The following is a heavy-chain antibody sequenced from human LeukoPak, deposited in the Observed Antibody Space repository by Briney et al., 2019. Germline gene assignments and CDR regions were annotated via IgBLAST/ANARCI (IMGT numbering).Heavy chain of an antibody. D-gene: IGHD3-10*01. V-gene: IGHV3-21*01. CDR1: GFTFSSYS. Sequence: PGGSLRLSCAASGFTFSSYSMNWVRQAPGKGLEWVSSISSSSSYIYYADSVKGRATISRDNAKNSLYLQTNSLRAEDTAVYYCARESGVSFDYWGQGTLVTVSS. J-gene: IGHJ4*02. CDR2: ISSSSSYI. CDR3: ARESGVSFDY.